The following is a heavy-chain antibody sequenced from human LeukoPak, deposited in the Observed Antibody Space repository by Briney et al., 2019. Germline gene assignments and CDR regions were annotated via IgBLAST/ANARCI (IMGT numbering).Heavy chain of an antibody. CDR2: INPSANTT. D-gene: IGHD1-14*01. J-gene: IGHJ4*02. V-gene: IGHV1-46*01. Sequence: ASVTVSCKASAYIFTSYQMHWVRQAPGQGLEWMAVINPSANTTNSAQKFQGRLTVTMDTSTTTVYMELRSLRSEDTAAYYCAKDTGTWAFDHWGQGTLVTVSS. CDR1: AYIFTSYQ. CDR3: AKDTGTWAFDH.